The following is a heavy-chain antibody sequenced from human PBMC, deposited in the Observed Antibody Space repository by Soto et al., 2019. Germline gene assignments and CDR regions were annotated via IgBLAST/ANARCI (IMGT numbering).Heavy chain of an antibody. CDR2: VNPDNGDT. V-gene: IGHV1-2*02. D-gene: IGHD3-3*01. CDR3: ARDPRPPSGWLGFWEYGMDV. J-gene: IGHJ6*02. Sequence: QAHLVQSGAEVKKPGASVKVSCKASGYTFTGNYIHWVRQAPGQGLEWMGWVNPDNGDTASAQKFQGRVTMTSDTSVTTAYMELSRLTSDDTAVYYCARDPRPPSGWLGFWEYGMDVWGQGTTVTVSS. CDR1: GYTFTGNY.